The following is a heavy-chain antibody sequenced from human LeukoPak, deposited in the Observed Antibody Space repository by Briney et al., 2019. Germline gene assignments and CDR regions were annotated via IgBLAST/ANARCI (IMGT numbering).Heavy chain of an antibody. CDR3: AGDQESSSWPYYYYYGMDV. D-gene: IGHD6-13*01. Sequence: GGSLRLSCAASGFTFSDYYMSWIRQAPGKGLEWVSYISSSGSTIYYADSVKGRFTISRDNAKNSLYLQMNSLRAEDTAVYYCAGDQESSSWPYYYYYGMDVWGQGTTVTVSS. CDR1: GFTFSDYY. CDR2: ISSSGSTI. V-gene: IGHV3-11*01. J-gene: IGHJ6*02.